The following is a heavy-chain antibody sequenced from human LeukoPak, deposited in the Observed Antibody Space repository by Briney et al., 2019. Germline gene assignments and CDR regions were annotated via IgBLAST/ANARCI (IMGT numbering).Heavy chain of an antibody. D-gene: IGHD4-23*01. V-gene: IGHV3-66*01. CDR3: ARDYGGSSPFDY. CDR2: IYSGGST. J-gene: IGHJ4*02. Sequence: PGGSLRLSCAASGFTVSNNYMRWVRQAPGKGLEWVSLIYSGGSTYYADSVKGRFIISRDNSKNTLYLQMNSLRAEDTAVYYCARDYGGSSPFDYWGQGTLVTVSS. CDR1: GFTVSNNY.